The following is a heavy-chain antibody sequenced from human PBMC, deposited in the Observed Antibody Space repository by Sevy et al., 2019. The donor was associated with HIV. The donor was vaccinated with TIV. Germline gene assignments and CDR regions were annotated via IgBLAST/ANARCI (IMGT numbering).Heavy chain of an antibody. J-gene: IGHJ4*02. Sequence: GGSLRLSCAASGFTFSKYSMSRVRQPPRKGLEWVSTSAFGSGKINYAESVKGRLTISRDNSKSSVYLQMNSLRPEDTAVYYCAREGCTKPHDYWGQGTLVTVSS. D-gene: IGHD2-8*01. CDR1: GFTFSKYS. CDR3: AREGCTKPHDY. V-gene: IGHV3-23*01. CDR2: SAFGSGKI.